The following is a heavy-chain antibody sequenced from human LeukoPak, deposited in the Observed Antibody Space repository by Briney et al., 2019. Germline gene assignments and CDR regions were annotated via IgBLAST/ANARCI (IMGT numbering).Heavy chain of an antibody. D-gene: IGHD2-2*01. CDR2: ITWSGDGT. J-gene: IGHJ4*02. V-gene: IGHV3-43*01. Sequence: GGSPRLSCRGSGVNFYDYSMHWGRQSPGGGLGWVALITWSGDGTYYADSVKGRFIISRDNSKRSLWLQMNSLKTEDSGLYFCAKSVVGGEGAYYFDYWGQGTLVTVSS. CDR1: GVNFYDYS. CDR3: AKSVVGGEGAYYFDY.